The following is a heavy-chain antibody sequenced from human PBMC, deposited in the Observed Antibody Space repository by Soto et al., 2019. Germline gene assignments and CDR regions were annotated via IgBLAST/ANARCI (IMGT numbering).Heavy chain of an antibody. CDR1: GDSVSSNSAA. D-gene: IGHD1-7*01. CDR3: ARANWNYAWWTQYNWFDP. CDR2: TYYRSKWYN. J-gene: IGHJ5*02. V-gene: IGHV6-1*01. Sequence: PSQTLSLTCAISGDSVSSNSAAWNWIRQSPSRGLEWLGRTYYRSKWYNDYAVSVKSRITINPDTSKNQFSLQLNSVTPEDTAVYYCARANWNYAWWTQYNWFDPWGQGTLVTVSS.